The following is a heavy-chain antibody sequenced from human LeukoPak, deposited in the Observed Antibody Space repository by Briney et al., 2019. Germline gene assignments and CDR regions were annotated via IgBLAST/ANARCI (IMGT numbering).Heavy chain of an antibody. Sequence: GGSLRLSCAASGFTVSNNYMSWVRQAPGKGLEWVSVIYSGDNTYYVESVKGRFTISRDNSENTLFLQMNRLGAEDTAVYYCAGRRVLDASFDYSSQGTLVTVSS. CDR1: GFTVSNNY. V-gene: IGHV3-66*02. CDR3: AGRRVLDASFDY. J-gene: IGHJ4*02. CDR2: IYSGDNT. D-gene: IGHD3-16*01.